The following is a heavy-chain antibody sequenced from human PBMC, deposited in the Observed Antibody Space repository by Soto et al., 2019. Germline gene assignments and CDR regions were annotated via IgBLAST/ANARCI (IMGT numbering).Heavy chain of an antibody. D-gene: IGHD2-15*01. J-gene: IGHJ4*02. V-gene: IGHV4-31*03. Sequence: SETLSLTCTVSGGSISSGGYYWSWIRQHPGKGLKWIGYIYYSGSTYYNPSLKSRVTISVDTSKNQFSLKLSSVTAADTAVYYCAGACSGGNGHIFYYWGQGTPVTVSS. CDR3: AGACSGGNGHIFYY. CDR1: GGSISSGGYY. CDR2: IYYSGST.